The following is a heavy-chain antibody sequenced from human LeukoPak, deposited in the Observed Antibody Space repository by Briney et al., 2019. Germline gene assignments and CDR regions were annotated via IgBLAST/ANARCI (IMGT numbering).Heavy chain of an antibody. V-gene: IGHV1-69*13. CDR3: ARDREIDSPIPGGFDP. J-gene: IGHJ5*02. D-gene: IGHD4-23*01. Sequence: SVKVSCKASGGTFSSYAISWVRQAPGQGLEWMGGIIPISGTANYAQKFQGRVTITADESTSTAYMELSSLRSEDTAVYYCARDREIDSPIPGGFDPWGQGTLVTVSS. CDR2: IIPISGTA. CDR1: GGTFSSYA.